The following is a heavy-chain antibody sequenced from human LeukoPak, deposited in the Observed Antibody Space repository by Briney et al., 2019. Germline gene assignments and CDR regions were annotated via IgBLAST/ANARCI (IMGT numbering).Heavy chain of an antibody. CDR3: SRAEDY. CDR2: IREDGSDK. CDR1: GFTFSSYW. V-gene: IGHV3-7*01. Sequence: GGSLRLSCVASGFTFSSYWMSWVRQAPGKGLEWVANIREDGSDKHYVDSVKGRFTISRDNAKKSLYLQMNSLRAEDTAVYYCSRAEDYWDQGILVTVSS. J-gene: IGHJ4*02.